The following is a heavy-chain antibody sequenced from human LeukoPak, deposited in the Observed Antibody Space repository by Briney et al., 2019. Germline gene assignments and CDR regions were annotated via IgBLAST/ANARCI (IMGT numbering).Heavy chain of an antibody. J-gene: IGHJ4*02. CDR2: INPNSGGT. CDR1: GYTFTGYY. Sequence: ASVKVSCKASGYTFTGYYMHWVRQAPGQGLEWMGRINPNSGGTNYAQKFQGRVTMTRDTSISTAYMELSRLRSDNTAVYYCARGGGSIAVAGTRPGYWGQGTLVTVSS. D-gene: IGHD6-19*01. V-gene: IGHV1-2*06. CDR3: ARGGGSIAVAGTRPGY.